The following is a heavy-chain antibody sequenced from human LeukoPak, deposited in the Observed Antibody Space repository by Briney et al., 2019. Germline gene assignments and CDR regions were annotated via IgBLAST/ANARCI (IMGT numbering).Heavy chain of an antibody. CDR3: ARKGGHFDY. CDR2: VYYNGGA. D-gene: IGHD2-15*01. V-gene: IGHV4-59*01. Sequence: PSETLSLTCTVSGDSINYYYWSWIRQSPGKGLEWIGYVYYNGGAKYNPSLKSRVTISVDMSKNQFSLKVSSVTAADTAIYYCARKGGHFDYWGQGTLVTVSS. CDR1: GDSINYYY. J-gene: IGHJ4*02.